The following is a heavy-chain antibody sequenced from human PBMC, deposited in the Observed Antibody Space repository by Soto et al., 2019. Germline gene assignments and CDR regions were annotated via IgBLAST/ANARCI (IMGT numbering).Heavy chain of an antibody. CDR1: GYTFTSYG. CDR2: ISAYNGNT. CDR3: ARDRKDRTTVITVAFDI. Sequence: ASVKVSCKASGYTFTSYGISWARQAPGQGLEWMGWISAYNGNTNYAQKLQGRVTMTTDTSTSTAYMELRSLRSDDTAVYYCARDRKDRTTVITVAFDIWGQGTMVTVSS. D-gene: IGHD4-17*01. J-gene: IGHJ3*02. V-gene: IGHV1-18*01.